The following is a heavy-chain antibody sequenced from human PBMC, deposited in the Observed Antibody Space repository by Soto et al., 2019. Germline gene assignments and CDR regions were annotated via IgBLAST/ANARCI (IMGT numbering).Heavy chain of an antibody. CDR1: GGSITRNNHF. CDR2: IQYGGTT. J-gene: IGHJ4*02. CDR3: ARLGSSGWYQGSYFDY. D-gene: IGHD6-19*01. Sequence: QLQLQESGPGLVKASETLSLTCTVSGGSITRNNHFWGWIRQSPGKGLEWIGSIQYGGTTNYNPSLKSRVIMSAETSKNQFSLMMNSVNAADTAVYYCARLGSSGWYQGSYFDYWGQGTLVTVSS. V-gene: IGHV4-39*01.